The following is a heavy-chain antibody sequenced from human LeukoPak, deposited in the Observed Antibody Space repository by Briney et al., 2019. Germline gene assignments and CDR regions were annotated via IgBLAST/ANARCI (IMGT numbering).Heavy chain of an antibody. CDR3: ARSLGGSIATYDY. D-gene: IGHD2-21*01. CDR1: GYSFSTYW. V-gene: IGHV5-51*01. J-gene: IGHJ4*02. CDR2: IYPGDSDS. Sequence: GESLKISCKGSGYSFSTYWIAWVRQTPGKGLEWMGIIYPGDSDSRYSPSFQGQVIISADKSISTAYLQWSSLKASDTAMYYCARSLGGSIATYDYWGQGTLVTVSS.